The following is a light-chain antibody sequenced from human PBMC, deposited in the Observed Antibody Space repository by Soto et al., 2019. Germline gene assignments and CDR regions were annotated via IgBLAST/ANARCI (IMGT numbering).Light chain of an antibody. CDR1: QSVSSD. J-gene: IGKJ1*01. Sequence: EIVLTQSPDTLSVSPGERAALSCRTSQSVSSDLAWYQQKPGQPPRLLIYGASNRATGIPDRFSGSGSGTDFTLTISRLEPEDFAVYYCQQYGSSGTFGQGTKVDIK. V-gene: IGKV3-20*01. CDR3: QQYGSSGT. CDR2: GAS.